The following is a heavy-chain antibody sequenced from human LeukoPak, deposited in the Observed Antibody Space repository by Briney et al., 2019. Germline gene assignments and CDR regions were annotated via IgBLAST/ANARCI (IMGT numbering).Heavy chain of an antibody. CDR1: GGSISSSSYY. D-gene: IGHD5-18*01. V-gene: IGHV4-39*01. J-gene: IGHJ4*02. CDR2: IYYSGST. CDR3: ARQRFRAMVKYYLDY. Sequence: PSETLSLTCTVSGGSISSSSYYWGWIRQPPGKGLEWIGSIYYSGSTYYNPSLKSRVTISVDTSKNQFSLKLSSVTAADTAVYYCARQRFRAMVKYYLDYWGQGTLVTVSS.